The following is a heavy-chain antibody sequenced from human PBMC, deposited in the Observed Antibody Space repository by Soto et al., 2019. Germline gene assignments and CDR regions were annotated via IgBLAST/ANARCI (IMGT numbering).Heavy chain of an antibody. CDR1: GFTFSTYS. D-gene: IGHD3-22*01. CDR2: ISSSGTYI. CDR3: ARVHPYDSSGYYLGPSDY. Sequence: EVQLVESGGGLVKPGGSLRLSCAASGFTFSTYSMNWVRQAPGKGLEWVSSISSSGTYIGGADSVKGRFTISRDNAKNSLYLQMNSLRAEDTAVYYCARVHPYDSSGYYLGPSDYWGQGTLVTVSS. J-gene: IGHJ4*02. V-gene: IGHV3-21*01.